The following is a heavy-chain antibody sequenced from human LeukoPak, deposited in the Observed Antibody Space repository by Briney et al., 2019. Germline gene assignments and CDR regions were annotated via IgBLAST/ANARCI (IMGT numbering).Heavy chain of an antibody. CDR1: GFTFSSYG. Sequence: GGSLRLSCAAFGFTFSSYGMSWVRQAPGKGLEWVPAISDSGGSTYYADSVKGRFTISRDNSKNTLYLQMNSLRAEDTAVYYCARHPGYCSSATCYGVTFDYWGQGTLVTVSS. D-gene: IGHD2-2*03. J-gene: IGHJ4*02. CDR3: ARHPGYCSSATCYGVTFDY. CDR2: ISDSGGST. V-gene: IGHV3-23*01.